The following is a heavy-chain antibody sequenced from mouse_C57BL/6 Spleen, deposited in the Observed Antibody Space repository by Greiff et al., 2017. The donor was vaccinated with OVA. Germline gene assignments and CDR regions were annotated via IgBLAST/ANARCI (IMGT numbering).Heavy chain of an antibody. V-gene: IGHV1-42*01. CDR3: ARADGSSWYFDV. Sequence: VQLQQSGPELVKPGASVKISCKASGYSFTGYYMNWVKQSPEKSLEWIGEINPSTGGTTYNQKFKAKATLTVDKSSITAYMQLKSLTSEDSAVYYCARADGSSWYFDVWGTGTTVTVSS. J-gene: IGHJ1*03. D-gene: IGHD1-1*01. CDR2: INPSTGGT. CDR1: GYSFTGYY.